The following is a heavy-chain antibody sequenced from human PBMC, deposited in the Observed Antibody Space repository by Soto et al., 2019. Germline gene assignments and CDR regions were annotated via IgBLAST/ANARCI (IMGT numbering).Heavy chain of an antibody. CDR1: GFTFSNYG. Sequence: EVQLVESGGGLVQPGGSQRLSCAVSGFTFSNYGMNWVRQAPGKGLEWISYVSSGGDSQYYADSVKGRFTISRDNARNSLYLQMNSLRDEDTALYYCARHAFDVWGQGTMVAVSS. CDR3: ARHAFDV. J-gene: IGHJ3*01. CDR2: VSSGGDSQ. V-gene: IGHV3-48*02.